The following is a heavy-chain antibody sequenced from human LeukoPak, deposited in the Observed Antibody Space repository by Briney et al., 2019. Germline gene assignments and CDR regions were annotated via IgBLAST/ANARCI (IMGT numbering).Heavy chain of an antibody. CDR1: GYTFTNYD. Sequence: ASVKVSCKPSGYTFTNYDINWVRQATGQGLEWMGWMNPNSGNTGYAQKFPGRVTMTRNTSISTAYMELSSLRSENTAVYYCARGQIHGWDYFDFWGQGTLVTVSS. V-gene: IGHV1-8*01. CDR3: ARGQIHGWDYFDF. CDR2: MNPNSGNT. D-gene: IGHD6-19*01. J-gene: IGHJ4*02.